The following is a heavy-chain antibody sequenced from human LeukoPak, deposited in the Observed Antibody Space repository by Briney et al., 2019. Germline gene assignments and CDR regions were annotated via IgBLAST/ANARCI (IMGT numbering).Heavy chain of an antibody. CDR1: GFTFSSYW. V-gene: IGHV3-74*03. CDR2: INSDGSST. D-gene: IGHD1-26*01. J-gene: IGHJ4*02. CDR3: ARDVDYHATSECFDY. Sequence: GGSLRLSCAASGFTFSSYWMHWVRQAPGKGLVWVSRINSDGSSTTYADSVKGRFTISRDNAKNTLYLQMNSLRPEDTAVYFCARDVDYHATSECFDYWGQGTLVTVSS.